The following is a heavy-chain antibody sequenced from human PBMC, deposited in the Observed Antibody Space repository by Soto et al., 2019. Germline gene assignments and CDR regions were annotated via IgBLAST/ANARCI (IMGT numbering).Heavy chain of an antibody. CDR3: AKAEQLPNNWFDP. CDR2: ISGGGGTT. V-gene: IGHV3-23*01. D-gene: IGHD6-13*01. J-gene: IGHJ5*02. Sequence: GGSLRLSCAASGFTFSSYAMSWVRQAPGKGLEWVSTISGGGGTTYYADSVKGRFTISRDNSKNTLYLQVNSLRAEDTAVYYCAKAEQLPNNWFDPWGQGNPVTVSS. CDR1: GFTFSSYA.